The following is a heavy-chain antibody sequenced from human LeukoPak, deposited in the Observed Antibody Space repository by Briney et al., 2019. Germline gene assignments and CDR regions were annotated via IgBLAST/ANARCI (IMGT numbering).Heavy chain of an antibody. J-gene: IGHJ5*02. Sequence: PGGSLRLSCAASGLTISSYTMNWVRQAPGKGLEWVSYISSSGSGSIIYYTDSVRGRFTISRDNAKNSLYLQMNSLRDEDTAVYYCSGPVLGASASWGQGTLVTVSS. D-gene: IGHD1-26*01. CDR2: ISSSGSGSII. CDR3: SGPVLGASAS. CDR1: GLTISSYT. V-gene: IGHV3-48*02.